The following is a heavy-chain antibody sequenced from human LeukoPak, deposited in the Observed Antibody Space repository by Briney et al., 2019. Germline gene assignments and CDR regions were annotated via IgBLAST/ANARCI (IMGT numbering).Heavy chain of an antibody. D-gene: IGHD3-22*01. CDR3: ARDNDYHDSSGYYYYYGMDV. CDR1: GFTFSIYW. J-gene: IGHJ6*02. Sequence: SGGSLRLSCAASGFTFSIYWMSWVRQAPGKGLEWVANIKQDGSEKYYVDSVKGRFTISRDNAKNSLYLQMNSLRAEDTAVYYCARDNDYHDSSGYYYYYGMDVWGQGTTVTVSS. V-gene: IGHV3-7*01. CDR2: IKQDGSEK.